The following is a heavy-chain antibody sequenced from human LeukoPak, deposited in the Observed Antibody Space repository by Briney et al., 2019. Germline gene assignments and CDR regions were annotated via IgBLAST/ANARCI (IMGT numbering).Heavy chain of an antibody. J-gene: IGHJ4*02. V-gene: IGHV3-23*01. CDR1: GFTFSSYA. CDR3: AKRDRDYGDHYFDVY. CDR2: ISGSGGST. Sequence: GGSLRLSCAASGFTFSSYAMSWVRQAPGKGLEWVSAISGSGGSTYYADSVKGRFTNSRDNSKNTLYLQMNSLRAEDTAVYYCAKRDRDYGDHYFDVYWGQGTLVTVSS. D-gene: IGHD4-17*01.